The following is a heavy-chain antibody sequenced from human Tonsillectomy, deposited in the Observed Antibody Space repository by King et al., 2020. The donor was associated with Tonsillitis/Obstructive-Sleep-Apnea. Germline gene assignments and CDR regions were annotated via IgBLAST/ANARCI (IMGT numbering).Heavy chain of an antibody. D-gene: IGHD6-13*01. CDR3: ARDQQGIAAAGLDY. CDR2: IWYDGSNK. Sequence: QLVQSGGGVVQPGRSLRLSCAASGFSFSSYGMHWVRQVPGKGLEWVAVIWYDGSNKYYADSVKGRFTISRDNSKNTLYLQMNSLRAEDMAVYYCARDQQGIAAAGLDYWGQGTLVTVSS. V-gene: IGHV3-33*01. J-gene: IGHJ4*02. CDR1: GFSFSSYG.